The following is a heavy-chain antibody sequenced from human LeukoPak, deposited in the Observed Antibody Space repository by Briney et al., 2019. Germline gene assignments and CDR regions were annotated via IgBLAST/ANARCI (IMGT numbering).Heavy chain of an antibody. CDR2: ISLSGLT. J-gene: IGHJ4*02. Sequence: SETLSLTCGVSGGSISSTNWWSWVRQPPGQGLEWIGEISLSGLTNYNPSLKSRVTISVDTSKNQFSLKLSSVTAADTAVYYCARDGPYSSSGHFDYWGQGTLVTVSS. CDR1: GGSISSTNW. D-gene: IGHD6-6*01. V-gene: IGHV4-4*02. CDR3: ARDGPYSSSGHFDY.